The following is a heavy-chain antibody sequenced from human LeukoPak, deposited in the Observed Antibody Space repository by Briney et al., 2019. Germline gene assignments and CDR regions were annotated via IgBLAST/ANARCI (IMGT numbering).Heavy chain of an antibody. CDR1: GYRFTSYW. CDR2: IFPGDSNT. CDR3: ARRPTTNFDF. D-gene: IGHD1-26*01. V-gene: IGHV5-51*01. Sequence: GESLKISCKGSGYRFTSYWIAWVRQMPGKGLEWMGFIFPGDSNTRYSPSFQGQVTISADKSISTAYLQWSSLKASDTAIYYCARRPTTNFDFWGQGTLVTVSS. J-gene: IGHJ4*02.